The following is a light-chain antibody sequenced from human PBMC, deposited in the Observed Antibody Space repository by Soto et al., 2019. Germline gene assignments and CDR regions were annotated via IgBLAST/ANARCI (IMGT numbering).Light chain of an antibody. CDR1: QSIHTS. V-gene: IGKV3-11*01. J-gene: IGKJ5*01. CDR3: QQRSVWTPIT. CDR2: DST. Sequence: VLTQSPATLSLSPGERATLSCRASQSIHTSLAWYQQKSGKPPRLVIYDSTLRANGVPDRFGGSRSGTEFTLTINSLEPEDFAVYYCQQRSVWTPITFGQGTRLEIK.